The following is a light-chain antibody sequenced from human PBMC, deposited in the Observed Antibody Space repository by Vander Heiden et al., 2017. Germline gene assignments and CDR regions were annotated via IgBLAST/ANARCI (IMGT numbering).Light chain of an antibody. CDR3: CSYAGSSTWV. CDR1: SSDVGTYNL. CDR2: AVT. V-gene: IGLV2-23*02. J-gene: IGLJ3*02. Sequence: QSALTQPPSVSGSPGQSITISCTGTSSDVGTYNLVSWYQQHPGKAPKLMIYAVTKRPSVVSNRFSGSKSGNTASLTISGLQAEDEDDYYCCSYAGSSTWVFGGGTKLTVL.